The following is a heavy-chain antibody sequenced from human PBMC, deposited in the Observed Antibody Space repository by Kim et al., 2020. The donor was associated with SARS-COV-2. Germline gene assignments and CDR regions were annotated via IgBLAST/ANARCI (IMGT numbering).Heavy chain of an antibody. CDR1: GFTFSTYW. CDR2: INSDGSRT. CDR3: ARPSRTSCLCDYMDV. Sequence: GGSLRLSCAASGFTFSTYWMYWVRHAPGKGLVWVSRINSDGSRTNYADSVKGRFTISRDNAKNTLYLQMNSLRAEDTAVYYCARPSRTSCLCDYMDVWGKGTTVTVSS. V-gene: IGHV3-74*01. J-gene: IGHJ6*03. D-gene: IGHD2-2*01.